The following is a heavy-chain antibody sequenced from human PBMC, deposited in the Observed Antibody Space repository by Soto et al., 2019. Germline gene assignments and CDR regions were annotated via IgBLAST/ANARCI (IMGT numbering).Heavy chain of an antibody. CDR3: ARWVSYRCFDP. V-gene: IGHV2-5*02. CDR1: GFSLSTNGVG. J-gene: IGHJ5*02. CDR2: IYWDDDK. D-gene: IGHD3-16*02. Sequence: SGPTLVNPTETLTLTCTFSGFSLSTNGVGVGWIRQPPGKALEWLALIYWDDDKRYSPSLTSRLTITKDTSKNRVVLKVSNMDTLDTATYYCARWVSYRCFDPWGQGVLVTVSS.